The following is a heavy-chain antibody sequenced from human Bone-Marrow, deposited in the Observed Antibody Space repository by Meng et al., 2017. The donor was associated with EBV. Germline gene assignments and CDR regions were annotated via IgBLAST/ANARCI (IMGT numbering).Heavy chain of an antibody. CDR1: GGSVSGEY. CDR3: ARGLIRQLVRRIRGGNWFDP. D-gene: IGHD1-1*01. CDR2: INHSGST. J-gene: IGHJ5*02. V-gene: IGHV4-34*01. Sequence: GELREAGPGRVEPSQTRPLTGAFYGGSVSGEYWRWYRQPPGKGLEWIGEINHSGSTNYNPSLKSRVTISVDTSKNQFSLKLSSVTAADTAVYYCARGLIRQLVRRIRGGNWFDPWGQGTLVTVSS.